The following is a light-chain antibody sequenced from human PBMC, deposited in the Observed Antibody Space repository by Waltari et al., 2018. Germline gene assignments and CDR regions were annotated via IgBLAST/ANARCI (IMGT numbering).Light chain of an antibody. J-gene: IGLJ2*01. Sequence: QSVLTQPPPVSAAPGQKVTISCSGRSSNIGNNYVSWYQQLPGTAPKLLIYDNNKRPSGIPDRFSGSKSGTSATLGITGLQTGDEADYYCGTWDSSLSAVVFGGGTKLTVL. CDR1: SSNIGNNY. CDR2: DNN. V-gene: IGLV1-51*01. CDR3: GTWDSSLSAVV.